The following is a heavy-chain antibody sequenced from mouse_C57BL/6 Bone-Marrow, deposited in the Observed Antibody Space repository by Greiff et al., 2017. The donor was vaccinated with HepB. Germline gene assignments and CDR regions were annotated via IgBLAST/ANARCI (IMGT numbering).Heavy chain of an antibody. D-gene: IGHD4-1*01. CDR3: ARPETGTGFAY. Sequence: EVKLVESGGDLVKPGGSLKLSCAASGFTFSSYGMSWVRQTPDKRLEWVATISSGGSYTYYPDSVKGRFTISRDNAKNTLYLQMSSLKSEDTAMYSCARPETGTGFAYWGQGTLVTVSA. CDR1: GFTFSSYG. CDR2: ISSGGSYT. J-gene: IGHJ3*01. V-gene: IGHV5-6*02.